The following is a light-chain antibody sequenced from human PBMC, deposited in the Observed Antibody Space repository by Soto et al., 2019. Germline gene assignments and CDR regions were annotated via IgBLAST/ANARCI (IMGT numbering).Light chain of an antibody. J-gene: IGKJ1*01. CDR3: QQYYSYLWT. CDR2: KAS. Sequence: DIQMTQSPSPLSASVGDRVTITCRASQSIGNWLAWYQQKPGQATKLLIYKASSLKSGVPSRFSGSGSGTEFTLTISSLQPDDFAIDHCQQYYSYLWTFGQGTKVEIK. V-gene: IGKV1-5*03. CDR1: QSIGNW.